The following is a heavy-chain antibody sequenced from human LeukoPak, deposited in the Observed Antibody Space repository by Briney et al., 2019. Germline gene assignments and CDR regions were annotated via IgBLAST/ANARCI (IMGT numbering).Heavy chain of an antibody. V-gene: IGHV3-23*01. CDR2: ISGGDGST. CDR3: AKSQYSSTWYDY. Sequence: PGGSLRLSCAASGFTFSSYAMTWVRQAPGKGLEWVSAISGGDGSTYYADSVKGRFTISRDNSKNTLYLQMNSLRAEDTAVYYCAKSQYSSTWYDYWGQGTLVTVSS. CDR1: GFTFSSYA. D-gene: IGHD6-13*01. J-gene: IGHJ4*02.